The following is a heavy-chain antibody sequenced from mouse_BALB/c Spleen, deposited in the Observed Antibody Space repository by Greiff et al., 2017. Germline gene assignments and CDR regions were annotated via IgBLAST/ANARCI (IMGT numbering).Heavy chain of an antibody. Sequence: VHLVESGAELVRPGSSVKISCKASGYAFSSYWMNWVKQRPGQGLEWIGQIYPGDGDTNYNGKFKGKATLTADKSSSTAYMQLSSLTSEDSAVYFCARLDYGSSYYYAMDYWGQGTSVTVSS. CDR3: ARLDYGSSYYYAMDY. CDR1: GYAFSSYW. J-gene: IGHJ4*01. D-gene: IGHD1-1*01. CDR2: IYPGDGDT. V-gene: IGHV1-80*01.